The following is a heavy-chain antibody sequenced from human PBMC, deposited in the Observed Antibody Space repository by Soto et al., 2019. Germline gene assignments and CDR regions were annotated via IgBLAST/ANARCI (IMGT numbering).Heavy chain of an antibody. Sequence: SETLSLTCTVSGGSISSYYWSWIRQPPGKGLEWIGYIYYSGSTNYNPSLKSRVTISVDTSKNQSSLKLSSVTAADTAVYYCAREARFGEPTIRYYYGMDVWGQGTTVTVSS. D-gene: IGHD3-10*01. CDR1: GGSISSYY. J-gene: IGHJ6*02. V-gene: IGHV4-59*01. CDR3: AREARFGEPTIRYYYGMDV. CDR2: IYYSGST.